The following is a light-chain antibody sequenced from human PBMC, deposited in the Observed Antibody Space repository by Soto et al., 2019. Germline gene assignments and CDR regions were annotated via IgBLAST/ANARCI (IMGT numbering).Light chain of an antibody. CDR1: QSVSSY. J-gene: IGKJ4*01. Sequence: EIVLTQSPATLSLSPGERATFSCRASQSVSSYLAWYQQKPGQPPRLLMYDTSNRATGIPARFSASGSGTDFTLTISSLEPEDFAVYYCQQRRNWPPTFGGGTKVEI. CDR3: QQRRNWPPT. CDR2: DTS. V-gene: IGKV3-11*01.